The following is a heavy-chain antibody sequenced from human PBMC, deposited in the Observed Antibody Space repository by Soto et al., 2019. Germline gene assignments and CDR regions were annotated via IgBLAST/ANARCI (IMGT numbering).Heavy chain of an antibody. V-gene: IGHV3-30-3*01. J-gene: IGHJ4*02. CDR3: ARWYGGVDY. Sequence: QVQLVESGGGVVQPGRSLRFSCAASGFTFSSYAMHWVRQAPGKGLEWVAVISYDGSNKYYADSVKGRFTISRDNSKNTLYLQMNSLRAEDTAVYYCARWYGGVDYWGQGTLVTVSS. CDR2: ISYDGSNK. D-gene: IGHD2-21*01. CDR1: GFTFSSYA.